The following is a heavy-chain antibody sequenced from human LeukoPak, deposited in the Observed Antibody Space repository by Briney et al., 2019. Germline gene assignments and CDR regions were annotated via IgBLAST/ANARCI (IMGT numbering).Heavy chain of an antibody. D-gene: IGHD2-2*01. V-gene: IGHV3-21*05. CDR1: GFTFSSYT. CDR3: AKDLGYQLLPFYYYYYGMDV. Sequence: GGSLRLSCAASGFTFSSYTMNWVRQAPGKGLESLAYISGSGSDITYADSVKGRFTISRDNAKNSLYLQMNSLRAEDTAVYYCAKDLGYQLLPFYYYYYGMDVWGQGTTVTVSS. CDR2: ISGSGSDI. J-gene: IGHJ6*02.